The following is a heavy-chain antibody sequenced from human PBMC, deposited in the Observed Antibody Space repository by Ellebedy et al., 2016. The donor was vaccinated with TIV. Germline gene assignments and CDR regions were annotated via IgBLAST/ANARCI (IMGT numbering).Heavy chain of an antibody. CDR2: ISYDGSNK. D-gene: IGHD2-15*01. CDR3: ASPSYCSGDTCTSLFDY. V-gene: IGHV3-30-3*01. Sequence: GESLKISXAVSGFSFRTYAMHWVRQALGKGLEWVAVISYDGSNKYYADSVKGRFTISRDNSKNTMYPQMNSLRVEDTAVYYCASPSYCSGDTCTSLFDYWGQGTLVTVSS. J-gene: IGHJ4*02. CDR1: GFSFRTYA.